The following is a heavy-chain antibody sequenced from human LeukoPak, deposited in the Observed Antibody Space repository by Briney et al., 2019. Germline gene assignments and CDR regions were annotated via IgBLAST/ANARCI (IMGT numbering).Heavy chain of an antibody. Sequence: SETLSLTCTVSGGSISSGGYYWSWIRQPPGKGLEWIGYIYHSGSTYYNPSLKSRVTISVDRSKNQFSLKLSSVTAADTAVYYCARVGLGYCSSTSCYPAKSGAFDIWGQGTMVTVSS. CDR3: ARVGLGYCSSTSCYPAKSGAFDI. D-gene: IGHD2-2*01. CDR2: IYHSGST. CDR1: GGSISSGGYY. J-gene: IGHJ3*02. V-gene: IGHV4-30-2*01.